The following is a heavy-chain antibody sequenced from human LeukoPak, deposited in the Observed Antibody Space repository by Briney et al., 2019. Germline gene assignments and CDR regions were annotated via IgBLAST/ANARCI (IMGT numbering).Heavy chain of an antibody. CDR1: GFNISNYW. CDR3: AKDGGGWTYYYYYMDV. J-gene: IGHJ6*03. CDR2: INSGGSSI. D-gene: IGHD6-19*01. V-gene: IGHV3-74*01. Sequence: GGSLRLSCAASGFNISNYWMHWVRHGPGRGLVWVSRINSGGSSINYADSVKGRFTISRDNSKNTLYLQMNSLRAENTAVYYCAKDGGGWTYYYYYMDVWGKGTTVTISS.